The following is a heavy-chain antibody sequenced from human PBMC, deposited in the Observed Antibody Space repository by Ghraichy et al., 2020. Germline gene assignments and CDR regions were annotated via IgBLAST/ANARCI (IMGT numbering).Heavy chain of an antibody. CDR1: GGSISSSGHY. V-gene: IGHV4-39*01. CDR2: IYYTGNT. D-gene: IGHD6-13*01. CDR3: ARHRDPAAAGFDY. Sequence: SETLSLTCTVSGGSISSSGHYWGWIRQPPGKGLKWFGSIYYTGNTYPNPSLKSRVTISVDTSKNQFSLKMSSVTAADTALYYCARHRDPAAAGFDYWGQGTQVTVSS. J-gene: IGHJ4*02.